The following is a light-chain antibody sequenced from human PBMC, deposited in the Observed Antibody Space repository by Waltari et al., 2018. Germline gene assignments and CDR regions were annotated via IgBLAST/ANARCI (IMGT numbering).Light chain of an antibody. J-gene: IGLJ2*01. V-gene: IGLV3-21*02. CDR3: QVWDGSTDVV. CDR2: DDS. CDR1: NIGSNS. Sequence: SYVLTQPPSVSVAPGQTARVTRGGNNIGSNSVHWYQQRPGQAPILVLYDDSDRPSGIPDRFSGSNSGNTATLTISRVEAGDEADYYCQVWDGSTDVVFGGGTKLTVL.